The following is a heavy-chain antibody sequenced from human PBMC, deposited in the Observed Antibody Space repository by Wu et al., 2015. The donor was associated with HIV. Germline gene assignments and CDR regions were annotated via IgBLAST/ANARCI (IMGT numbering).Heavy chain of an antibody. CDR2: INPTGDAT. Sequence: QVQLVQSGAEVTKPGASVKVSCKASGYTFTNYHMHWVRQAPGQGLEWMAVINPTGDATTYAQKFRGRATMTRDTSTSTLYIELRSLTSQDTAVYYCAREAHSGSNTGMDVWGQGTTASVSS. CDR1: GYTFTNYH. CDR3: AREAHSGSNTGMDV. J-gene: IGHJ6*01. D-gene: IGHD3-10*01. V-gene: IGHV1-46*01.